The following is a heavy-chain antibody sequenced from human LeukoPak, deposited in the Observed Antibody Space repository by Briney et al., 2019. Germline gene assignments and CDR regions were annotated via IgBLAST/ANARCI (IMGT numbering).Heavy chain of an antibody. V-gene: IGHV3-48*03. J-gene: IGHJ4*02. D-gene: IGHD1-1*01. CDR1: GFTFSSYE. Sequence: GGSLRLSCAASGFTFSSYEMNWVRQAPGKGLEWVSYISSVVSTIYHADSVMGRFTISRDNTKNSLYLQMSSLRAEDTAVYYCARAGQDYFDYWGQGTLVTVSS. CDR3: ARAGQDYFDY. CDR2: ISSVVSTI.